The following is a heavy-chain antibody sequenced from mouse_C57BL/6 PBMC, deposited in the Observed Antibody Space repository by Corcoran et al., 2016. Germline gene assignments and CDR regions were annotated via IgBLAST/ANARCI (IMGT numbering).Heavy chain of an antibody. CDR3: ARWRWDEWFAY. Sequence: EVQLQQSGPELVKPGASVKISCKASGYTFTDYYMNWVKQSHGKSLEWIGDINPNNGGTSYNQKFKGKATLTVDKASSTAYMELRSLTSEDSAVYYCARWRWDEWFAYWGQGTLVTVSA. V-gene: IGHV1-26*01. CDR1: GYTFTDYY. D-gene: IGHD4-1*01. J-gene: IGHJ3*01. CDR2: INPNNGGT.